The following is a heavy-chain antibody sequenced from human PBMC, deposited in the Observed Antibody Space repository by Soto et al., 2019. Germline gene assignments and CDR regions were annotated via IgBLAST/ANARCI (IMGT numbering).Heavy chain of an antibody. CDR2: IYYSGST. CDR3: ARSQRITLSPPGY. D-gene: IGHD3-10*02. V-gene: IGHV4-59*01. Sequence: SETLSLTCTVSGGSIVSSYCSCVRHPPVKGLEWIGYIYYSGSTSYSPSLKSRVTISVDTSKNQFSLKLSSVTAADTAVYYCARSQRITLSPPGYWGQGTLVTVSS. CDR1: GGSIVSSY. J-gene: IGHJ4*02.